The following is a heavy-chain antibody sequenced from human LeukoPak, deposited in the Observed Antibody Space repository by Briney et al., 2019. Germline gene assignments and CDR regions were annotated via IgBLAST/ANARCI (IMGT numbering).Heavy chain of an antibody. J-gene: IGHJ6*02. CDR1: EFTFGDSA. D-gene: IGHD4-23*01. CDR2: ISANGGST. Sequence: PGGSLRLSCAASEFTFGDSAIHWVRQRPGKGLEWVSLISANGGSTSYADSVKGRFTISRDNSKNSLYLQMNSLRSEDTALYYCVKDPDYGGNSRYGMDVWGQGTTVTVSS. V-gene: IGHV3-43*02. CDR3: VKDPDYGGNSRYGMDV.